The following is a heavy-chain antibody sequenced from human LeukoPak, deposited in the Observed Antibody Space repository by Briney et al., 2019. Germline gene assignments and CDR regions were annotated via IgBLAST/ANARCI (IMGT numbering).Heavy chain of an antibody. Sequence: GALVKVSCKASGYTFTGYYMHWVRQAPGQGLEWMGWINPNSGGTNYAQKFQGRVTMTRDTSISTAYMELSRLRSDDTAVYYCASTYYYDSSGYYFYGAFDIWGQGTMVTVSS. CDR3: ASTYYYDSSGYYFYGAFDI. J-gene: IGHJ3*02. CDR1: GYTFTGYY. D-gene: IGHD3-22*01. V-gene: IGHV1-2*02. CDR2: INPNSGGT.